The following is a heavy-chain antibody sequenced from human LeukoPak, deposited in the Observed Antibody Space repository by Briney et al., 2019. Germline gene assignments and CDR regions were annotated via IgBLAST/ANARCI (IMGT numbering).Heavy chain of an antibody. D-gene: IGHD2/OR15-2a*01. CDR2: IYYSGST. V-gene: IGHV4-39*07. J-gene: IGHJ5*02. CDR3: ARAVMYPNWFDP. CDR1: GGSISSSSYY. Sequence: SETLSLTCTVSGGSISSSSYYWGWIRQPPGKGLEWIGSIYYSGSTYYNPSLKSRVPISVDTSKNQFSLKLSSVTAADTAVYYCARAVMYPNWFDPWGQGTLVTVSS.